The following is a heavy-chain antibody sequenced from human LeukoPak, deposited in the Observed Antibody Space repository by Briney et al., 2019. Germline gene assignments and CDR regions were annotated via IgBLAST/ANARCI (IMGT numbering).Heavy chain of an antibody. CDR3: ARADRLHGGPYLIGP. CDR2: INPNSGGT. J-gene: IGHJ5*02. CDR1: GYSFSDYY. Sequence: ASVKVSCKTSGYSFSDYYMHWVRQARGQGLEWMGWINPNSGGTSSAQKFQGRVTMTRDTSITTVYMEVSWLTSDDTAIYYCARADRLHGGPYLIGPWGQGTLVTVSS. D-gene: IGHD2-21*01. V-gene: IGHV1-2*02.